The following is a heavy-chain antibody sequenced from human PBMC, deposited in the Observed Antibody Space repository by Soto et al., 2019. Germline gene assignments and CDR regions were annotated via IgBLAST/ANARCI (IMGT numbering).Heavy chain of an antibody. D-gene: IGHD2-15*01. CDR3: VRVAGGSFV. J-gene: IGHJ4*02. CDR1: GFTFSSYS. V-gene: IGHV3-48*02. CDR2: INFSSDVI. Sequence: DVQLVESGGGLVQPGGSLRLSCSASGFTFSSYSMNWVRQAPGKGLEWLSYINFSSDVIYYADSVKGRFTISRDNAENSLFLQMSSLRDEDTGVYYCVRVAGGSFVWGQGPRVTVSS.